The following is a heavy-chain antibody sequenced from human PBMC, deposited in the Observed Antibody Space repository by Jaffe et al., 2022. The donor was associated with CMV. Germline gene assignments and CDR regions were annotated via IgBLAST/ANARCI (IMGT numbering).Heavy chain of an antibody. D-gene: IGHD3-22*01. V-gene: IGHV3-23*01. J-gene: IGHJ3*02. CDR1: GFTFSSYA. Sequence: EVQLLESGGGLVQPGGSLRLSCAASGFTFSSYAMSWVRQAPGKGLEWVSAISGSGGSTYYADSVKGRFTISRDNSKNTLYLQMNSLRAEDTAVYYCANEREYYYDSSGPFDIWGQGTMVTVSS. CDR3: ANEREYYYDSSGPFDI. CDR2: ISGSGGST.